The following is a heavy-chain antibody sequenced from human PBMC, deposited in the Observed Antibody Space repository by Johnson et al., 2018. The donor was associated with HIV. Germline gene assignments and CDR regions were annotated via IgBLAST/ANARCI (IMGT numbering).Heavy chain of an antibody. CDR3: AKEGSSSPWAFDI. Sequence: QVQLVESGGGVVQPGRSLRLSCAASGFTFSSFGMHWVRQAPGKGLEWVAVVSDHGRTTYFADSVKGRFTISRDNSKNTLYLQMNNLRPEDTALYYCAKEGSSSPWAFDIWGQGTMVTVS. CDR1: GFTFSSFG. V-gene: IGHV3-30*18. D-gene: IGHD2-15*01. J-gene: IGHJ3*02. CDR2: VSDHGRTT.